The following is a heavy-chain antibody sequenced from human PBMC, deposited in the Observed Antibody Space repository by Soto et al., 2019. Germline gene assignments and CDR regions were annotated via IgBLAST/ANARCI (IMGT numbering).Heavy chain of an antibody. D-gene: IGHD1-26*01. V-gene: IGHV3-74*01. J-gene: IGHJ6*03. CDR2: INSDGSSR. CDR1: GFTLSSYW. Sequence: ELQLVESGGGLVQPGGSLRLSCVASGFTLSSYWMHWVRQAPGKGLVWVSRINSDGSSRTYADSVRGRLTISRDNAKNTLYLQMNSVRAEDTAVYYCARGDATLSAYYYSMDVWGKGTTVTVSS. CDR3: ARGDATLSAYYYSMDV.